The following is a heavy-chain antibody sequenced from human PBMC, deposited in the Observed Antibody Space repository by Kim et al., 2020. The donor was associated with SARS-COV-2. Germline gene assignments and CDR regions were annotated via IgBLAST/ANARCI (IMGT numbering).Heavy chain of an antibody. CDR3: ARAPHERYSSSWYTFDY. CDR2: ISYDGSNK. D-gene: IGHD6-13*01. V-gene: IGHV3-30*04. J-gene: IGHJ4*02. CDR1: GFTFSSYA. Sequence: GGSLRLSCAASGFTFSSYAMHWVRQAPGKGLEWVAVISYDGSNKYYADSVKGRFTISRDNSKNTLYLQMNSLRAEDTAVYYCARAPHERYSSSWYTFDYWGQGTLVTVSS.